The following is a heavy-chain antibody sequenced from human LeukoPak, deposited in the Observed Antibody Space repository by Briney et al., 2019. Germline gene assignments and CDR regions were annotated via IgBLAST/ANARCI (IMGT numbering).Heavy chain of an antibody. Sequence: SETLSLTCTVSGSPVSSGSYYWSWIRQPPGKGLEWIGYIYYSGSTNYNPSLKSRVTISVDTSKNQFSLKLSSVTAADTAVYYCARGVVVAASPDYFDYWGQGTLVTVSS. CDR2: IYYSGST. J-gene: IGHJ4*02. CDR1: GSPVSSGSYY. D-gene: IGHD2-15*01. V-gene: IGHV4-61*01. CDR3: ARGVVVAASPDYFDY.